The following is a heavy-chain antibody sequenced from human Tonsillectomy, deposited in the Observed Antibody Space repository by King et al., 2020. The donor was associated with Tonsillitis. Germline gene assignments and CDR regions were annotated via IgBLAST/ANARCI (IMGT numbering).Heavy chain of an antibody. CDR2: ILHSEST. CDR3: ARVDYVWGSLGWFDP. CDR1: GGSISSGDYS. Sequence: QLQESGSGLVKPSETLSLTCAVSGGSISSGDYSWSWLRQPPGKGLEWIGNILHSESTYYNPSFKSRVTISVDRSKNQFSLKLSSVTAADTAVYYCARVDYVWGSLGWFDPWGQGTLVTVS. D-gene: IGHD3-16*01. V-gene: IGHV4-30-2*01. J-gene: IGHJ5*02.